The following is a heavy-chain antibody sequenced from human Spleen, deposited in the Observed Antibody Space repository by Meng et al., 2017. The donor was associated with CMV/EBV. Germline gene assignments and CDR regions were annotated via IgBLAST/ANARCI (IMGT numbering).Heavy chain of an antibody. CDR3: ARGRSGSYYDY. Sequence: HVQLQYSRPGMLKPSQTLSLTCTVSGGPIRSGDYYWSWIRQPPGKGLEWIGYIYYSGSTYYNPSLKSRVTISVDTSKNQFSLKLSSVTAADTAVYYCARGRSGSYYDYWGQGTLVTVSS. CDR1: GGPIRSGDYY. CDR2: IYYSGST. J-gene: IGHJ4*02. D-gene: IGHD1-26*01. V-gene: IGHV4-30-4*08.